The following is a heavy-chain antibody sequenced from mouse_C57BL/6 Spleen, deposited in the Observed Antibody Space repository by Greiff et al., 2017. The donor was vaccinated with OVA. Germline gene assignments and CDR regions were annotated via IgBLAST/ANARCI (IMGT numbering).Heavy chain of an antibody. V-gene: IGHV1-82*01. CDR2: IYPGDGDT. CDR3: ARGDYYGSSSYWYFDV. CDR1: GYAFSSSW. J-gene: IGHJ1*03. D-gene: IGHD1-1*01. Sequence: VKLMESGPELVKPGASVKISCKASGYAFSSSWMNWVKQRPGKGLEWIGRIYPGDGDTNYNGKFKGKATLTADKSSSTAYMQLSSLTSEDSAVYFCARGDYYGSSSYWYFDVWGTGTTVTVSS.